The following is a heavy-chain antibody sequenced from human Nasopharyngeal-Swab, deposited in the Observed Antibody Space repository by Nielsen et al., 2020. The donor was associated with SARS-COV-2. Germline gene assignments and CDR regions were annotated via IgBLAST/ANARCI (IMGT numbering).Heavy chain of an antibody. CDR2: ISWNSGSI. CDR1: GFTFDDYA. CDR3: AKGGYCSGGSCFNWFDP. D-gene: IGHD2-15*01. Sequence: GGSLRLSCAASGFTFDDYAMHWVRHAPGKGLERVSGISWNSGSIGYADSVKGRFTISRDNAKNSLYLQMNSLRAEDTALYYCAKGGYCSGGSCFNWFDPWGQGTLVTVSS. J-gene: IGHJ5*02. V-gene: IGHV3-9*01.